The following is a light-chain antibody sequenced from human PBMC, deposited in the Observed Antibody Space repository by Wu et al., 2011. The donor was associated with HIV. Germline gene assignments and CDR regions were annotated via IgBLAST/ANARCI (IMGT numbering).Light chain of an antibody. CDR3: QQYNSYPLT. J-gene: IGKJ4*01. CDR1: QSVSSY. CDR2: DAS. V-gene: IGKV3-11*01. Sequence: EIVLTQSPATLSLSPGERATLSCRASQSVSSYLAWYQHKPGQPPRLLMYDASNRATGIPARFSGSGSGTDFTLTISSLQPDDFATYFCQQYNSYPLTFGGGTKVEIK.